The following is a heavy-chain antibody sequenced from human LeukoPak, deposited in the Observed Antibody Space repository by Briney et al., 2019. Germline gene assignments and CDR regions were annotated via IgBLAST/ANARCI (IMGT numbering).Heavy chain of an antibody. Sequence: SETLSLTCTVSGGSISSYYWSWIRQPPGKGLEWIGEINHSGSTNYNPSLKSRVTISVDTSKNQFSLKLSSVTAADTAVYYCARGRAPMVRGVIGYWGQGTLVTVSS. CDR2: INHSGST. J-gene: IGHJ4*02. D-gene: IGHD3-10*01. CDR1: GGSISSYY. V-gene: IGHV4-34*01. CDR3: ARGRAPMVRGVIGY.